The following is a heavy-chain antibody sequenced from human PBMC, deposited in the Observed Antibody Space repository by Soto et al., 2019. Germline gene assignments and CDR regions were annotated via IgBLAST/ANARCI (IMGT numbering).Heavy chain of an antibody. CDR1: GFTFSSYG. Sequence: GGSLRLSCAASGFTFSSYGMHWVRQAPGKGLEWVAVIWYDGSNKYYADSVKGRFTISRDNSKNTLYLQMNSLRAEDTAVYYCARGTLWVWELEPLDYWGQGTLVTVSS. D-gene: IGHD1-26*01. CDR3: ARGTLWVWELEPLDY. V-gene: IGHV3-33*01. CDR2: IWYDGSNK. J-gene: IGHJ4*02.